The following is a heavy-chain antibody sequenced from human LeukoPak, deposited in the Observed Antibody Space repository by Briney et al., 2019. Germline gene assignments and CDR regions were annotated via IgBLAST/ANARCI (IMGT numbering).Heavy chain of an antibody. CDR2: INPNSGGT. Sequence: ASVKVSCKASGYTFTAYYMHWVRQAPGQGLEWMGWINPNSGGTNYAQKFQGRVTMTRDTSTSTAYMELSRLRSDGTAVYYCARGLHHYYDSSGPAYFDYWGQGTLVTVSS. V-gene: IGHV1-2*02. CDR3: ARGLHHYYDSSGPAYFDY. CDR1: GYTFTAYY. J-gene: IGHJ4*02. D-gene: IGHD3-22*01.